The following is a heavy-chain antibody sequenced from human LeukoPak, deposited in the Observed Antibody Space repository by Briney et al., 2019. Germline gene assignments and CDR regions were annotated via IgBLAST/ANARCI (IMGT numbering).Heavy chain of an antibody. CDR2: IYHSGST. J-gene: IGHJ5*02. Sequence: PSQTLSLTCAVPGGSISSGGYSWSWIRQPPGKGLEWIGYIYHSGSTYYNPSPKSRVTISVGRSKNQFSLKLSSVTAADTAVYYCARASYDSSGYSFHWFDPWGQGTLVTVSS. D-gene: IGHD3-22*01. CDR3: ARASYDSSGYSFHWFDP. V-gene: IGHV4-30-2*01. CDR1: GGSISSGGYS.